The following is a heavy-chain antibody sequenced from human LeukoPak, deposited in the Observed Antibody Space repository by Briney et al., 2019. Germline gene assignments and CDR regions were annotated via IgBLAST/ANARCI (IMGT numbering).Heavy chain of an antibody. Sequence: GGSLRLSCAASGFTFSDYWMSWVRQAPGKGLEWVANIKQDGSAKHYVDSVKGRFTISRDNAKNSLYLQMNSLRVEDTAVYYCARDYYGLEGFFDYWGQGTLVTASS. CDR1: GFTFSDYW. D-gene: IGHD3-10*01. CDR2: IKQDGSAK. V-gene: IGHV3-7*03. CDR3: ARDYYGLEGFFDY. J-gene: IGHJ4*02.